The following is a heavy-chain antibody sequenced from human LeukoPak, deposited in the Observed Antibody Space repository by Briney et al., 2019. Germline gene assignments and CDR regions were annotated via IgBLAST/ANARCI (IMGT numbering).Heavy chain of an antibody. CDR3: ARGKGAAASSNDY. CDR1: RYTFTGYY. CDR2: INPNSGGT. V-gene: IGHV1-2*02. D-gene: IGHD6-13*01. Sequence: GASVKVSCKASRYTFTGYYMHWVRQAPGQGLEWMGWINPNSGGTNYAQKFQGRVTMTRDTSISTAYMELSRLRSDDTAVYYCARGKGAAASSNDYWGQGTLVTVSS. J-gene: IGHJ4*02.